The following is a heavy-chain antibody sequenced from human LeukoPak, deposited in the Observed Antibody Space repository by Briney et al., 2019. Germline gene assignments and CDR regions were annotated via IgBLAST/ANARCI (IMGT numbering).Heavy chain of an antibody. J-gene: IGHJ6*03. CDR1: GFTFSSYA. D-gene: IGHD1-1*01. CDR3: ARGPPRGKYYYMDV. Sequence: PGGSLRLSCAASGFTFSSYAMSWVRQAPGKGLEWVSTIGTASDTYYPGSVEGRFTLSRDNAKNSLYLQMNGLTAGDTAVYYCARGPPRGKYYYMDVWGKGTTVTVSS. V-gene: IGHV3-13*01. CDR2: IGTASDT.